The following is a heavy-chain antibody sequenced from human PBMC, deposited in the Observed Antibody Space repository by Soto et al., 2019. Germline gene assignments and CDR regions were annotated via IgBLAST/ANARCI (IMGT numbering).Heavy chain of an antibody. J-gene: IGHJ4*02. CDR3: ARESEDLTSNFDY. Sequence: GGSLRLSCAASGFTFRLYSLNWVRQAPGKGLEWVSSISDNGKYIHYADSVKGRFTISRDNAKNSLYLQMNSLRAEDTAVYYCARESEDLTSNFDYWGQGTLVTVSS. CDR1: GFTFRLYS. CDR2: ISDNGKYI. V-gene: IGHV3-21*01.